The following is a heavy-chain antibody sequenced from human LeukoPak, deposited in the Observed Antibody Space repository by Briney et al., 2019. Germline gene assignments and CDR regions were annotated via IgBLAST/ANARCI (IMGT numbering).Heavy chain of an antibody. V-gene: IGHV3-48*04. CDR2: ISSSSSTI. Sequence: GESLRLSCAASGFTFSSYSMNWVRQAPGKGLEWVSYISSSSSTIYYADSVKGRFTISRDNAKNSLYLQMNSLRAEDTAVYYCAKDPAGYYGPRYFDLWGRGTLVTVSS. J-gene: IGHJ2*01. CDR3: AKDPAGYYGPRYFDL. D-gene: IGHD3-10*01. CDR1: GFTFSSYS.